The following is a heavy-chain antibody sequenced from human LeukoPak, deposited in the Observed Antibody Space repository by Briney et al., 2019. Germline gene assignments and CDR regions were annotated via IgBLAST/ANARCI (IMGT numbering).Heavy chain of an antibody. J-gene: IGHJ4*02. CDR3: ARPHSYYDILTGYDQDYFDY. D-gene: IGHD3-9*01. CDR1: GYTFTSYG. Sequence: ASVKVSCKASGYTFTSYGISWVRQAPGQGLEWMGWISAYNGNTNYAQKLQGRVTMTTDTSTSTAYMELRSLRSDDTAVYYCARPHSYYDILTGYDQDYFDYWGQGTLVAVSS. CDR2: ISAYNGNT. V-gene: IGHV1-18*04.